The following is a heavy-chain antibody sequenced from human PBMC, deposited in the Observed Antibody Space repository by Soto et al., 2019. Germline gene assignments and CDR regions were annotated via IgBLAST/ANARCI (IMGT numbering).Heavy chain of an antibody. CDR3: ARTPIGDLVPNWFDP. D-gene: IGHD6-13*01. Sequence: SETLSLTCAVSGGSISSGGYSWSWIRQPPGKGLEWIGYIYHSGSTYYNPSLKSRVTISVDRSKNQFSLKPSSVTAADTAVYYCARTPIGDLVPNWFDPWGQGTLVTVSS. CDR1: GGSISSGGYS. CDR2: IYHSGST. V-gene: IGHV4-30-2*01. J-gene: IGHJ5*02.